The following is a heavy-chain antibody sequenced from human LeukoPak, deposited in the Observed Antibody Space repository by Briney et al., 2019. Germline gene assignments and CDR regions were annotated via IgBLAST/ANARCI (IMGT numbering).Heavy chain of an antibody. CDR3: ARGGVATIDNWFDP. CDR1: GYTFTSYD. CDR2: MNPNSGNT. V-gene: IGHV1-8*03. Sequence: ASVKVSCKASGYTFTSYDINWVRQATGQGLEWMGWMNPNSGNTGYAQKFQGRVTITRDTSISTAYMELSRLRSDDTAVYYCARGGVATIDNWFDPWGQGTLVTVSS. D-gene: IGHD5-24*01. J-gene: IGHJ5*02.